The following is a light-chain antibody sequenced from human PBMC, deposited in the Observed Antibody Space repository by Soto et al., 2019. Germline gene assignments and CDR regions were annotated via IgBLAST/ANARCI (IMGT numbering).Light chain of an antibody. CDR3: SSYAGRETGV. J-gene: IGLJ1*01. Sequence: QSVLTQPLSASGSPGQSVTISCTGTSNDIGAYNYVSWYQQHPGKAPKLLIYEVFRRPSGVPDRFSGSGSGDTASLTVSGLQPEDEADYYCSSYAGRETGVFGTGTKVTVL. V-gene: IGLV2-8*01. CDR2: EVF. CDR1: SNDIGAYNY.